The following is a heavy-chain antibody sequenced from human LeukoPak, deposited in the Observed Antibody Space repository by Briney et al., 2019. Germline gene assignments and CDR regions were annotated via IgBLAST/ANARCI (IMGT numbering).Heavy chain of an antibody. Sequence: GASVKVSCKASGYSFTGYYMHWVRQAPGQGLEWMGWINPNSGGTNSAQKFQGRVTMTRDTSISTAYMELSRLRSDDTAVYYCAREAYGSQDWSDRNNWFDPWGQGTLVTVSS. D-gene: IGHD3-9*01. CDR1: GYSFTGYY. CDR2: INPNSGGT. V-gene: IGHV1-2*02. CDR3: AREAYGSQDWSDRNNWFDP. J-gene: IGHJ5*02.